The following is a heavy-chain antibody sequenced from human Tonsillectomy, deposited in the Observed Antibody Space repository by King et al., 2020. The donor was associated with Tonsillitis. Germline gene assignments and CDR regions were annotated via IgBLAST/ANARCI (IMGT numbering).Heavy chain of an antibody. CDR2: ISASAGSA. CDR1: GFTFSSYA. CDR3: AKEMRETYSSSSSFDS. J-gene: IGHJ4*02. D-gene: IGHD6-6*01. Sequence: VQLVESGGGLVQPGGSLRLSCAASGFTFSSYALSWVRQTPGKGLEWVSGISASAGSAYFADSVKGRFTISRDNSKNPLYLQMNSLRAEDTAIYFCAKEMRETYSSSSSFDSWGQGTLVTVSS. V-gene: IGHV3-23*04.